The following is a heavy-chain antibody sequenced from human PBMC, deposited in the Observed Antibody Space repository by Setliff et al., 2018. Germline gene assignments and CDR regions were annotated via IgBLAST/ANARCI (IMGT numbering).Heavy chain of an antibody. V-gene: IGHV1-18*01. CDR1: GGTFSSYD. Sequence: ASVKVSCKASGGTFSSYDISWVRQAPGQGLGWMGWISAYNGNTNYAQKLQGRVTMTTDTSTSTAYMELRSLRSDDTAVYYCARVLFHCSSTSCYLDAFDIWGQGTMVTVSS. CDR3: ARVLFHCSSTSCYLDAFDI. J-gene: IGHJ3*02. D-gene: IGHD2-2*01. CDR2: ISAYNGNT.